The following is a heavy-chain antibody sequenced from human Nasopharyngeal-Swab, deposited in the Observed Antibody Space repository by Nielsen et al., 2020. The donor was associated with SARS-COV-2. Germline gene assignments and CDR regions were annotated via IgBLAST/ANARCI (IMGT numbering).Heavy chain of an antibody. CDR3: VRDVGGTWNL. J-gene: IGHJ2*01. CDR1: GLTLSDNE. CDR2: IRYGPTI. D-gene: IGHD3-16*01. Sequence: GGSLRLSCSAVGLTLSDNEMNWVRQAPGKGLEWISCIRYGPTIYYADPVKGRFTISRDDAQNSLSLQMKRLRVEDSGIYYCVRDVGGTWNLWGRGTLVTVSS. V-gene: IGHV3-48*03.